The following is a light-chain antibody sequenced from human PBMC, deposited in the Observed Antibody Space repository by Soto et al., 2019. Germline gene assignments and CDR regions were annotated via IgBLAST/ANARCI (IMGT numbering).Light chain of an antibody. CDR3: QQSYTIPWT. Sequence: DIQMTQSPSSLSASVGDRVTITCRASQSISNYLNWYQQKPGKAPKLLIYAASSLESGVPSSFSGSGSGTDFTLTISSLQPEDSATYYCQQSYTIPWTFGQGTKVEIK. J-gene: IGKJ1*01. CDR1: QSISNY. CDR2: AAS. V-gene: IGKV1-39*01.